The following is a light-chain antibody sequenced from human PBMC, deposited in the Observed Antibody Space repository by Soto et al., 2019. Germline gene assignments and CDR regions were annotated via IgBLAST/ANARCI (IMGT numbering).Light chain of an antibody. CDR2: GAS. Sequence: DIPMTQSPPTLSASVGDRVTITCRASQSIRHYLAWYQQMPGKAPKLLIYGASTLQSGVPSRFSGSGSETEFTLTLSSLQPDDFGTYFCQHHNSYSQPFGQGTKVEIK. J-gene: IGKJ1*01. CDR3: QHHNSYSQP. V-gene: IGKV1-5*01. CDR1: QSIRHY.